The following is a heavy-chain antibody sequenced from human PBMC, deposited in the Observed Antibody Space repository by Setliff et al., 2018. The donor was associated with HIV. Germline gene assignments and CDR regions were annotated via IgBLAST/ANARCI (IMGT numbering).Heavy chain of an antibody. Sequence: LSLTCAVSGYSISSGYYWGWIRQPPGKGLEWIGSIYHSGSTYYNPSLKSRVTISVDTSKNQFSLKLSSVTAADTAVYYCARLGLSYCGGDCYLYYFDYWGQGTLVTVSP. J-gene: IGHJ4*02. CDR2: IYHSGST. CDR3: ARLGLSYCGGDCYLYYFDY. V-gene: IGHV4-38-2*01. D-gene: IGHD2-21*02. CDR1: GYSISSGYY.